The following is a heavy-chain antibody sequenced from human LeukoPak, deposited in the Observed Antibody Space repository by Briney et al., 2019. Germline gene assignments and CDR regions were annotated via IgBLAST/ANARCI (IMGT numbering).Heavy chain of an antibody. CDR2: IKSKTDGGTT. J-gene: IGHJ6*03. Sequence: GVSLRLSCAASVFTLKNACVSWLRQSPGKGREWVGRIKSKTDGGTTDYAAAVKGRFTITSDDSPNTLFVQMNSLKTEDTAAYYCATDRALRFGESTYMDVWGKGTTVTVSS. V-gene: IGHV3-15*01. CDR3: ATDRALRFGESTYMDV. D-gene: IGHD3-10*01. CDR1: VFTLKNAC.